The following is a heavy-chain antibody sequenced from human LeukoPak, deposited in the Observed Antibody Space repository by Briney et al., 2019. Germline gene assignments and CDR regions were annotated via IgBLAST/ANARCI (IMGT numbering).Heavy chain of an antibody. V-gene: IGHV3-30*02. CDR3: AASPRYKQQLGYFDY. D-gene: IGHD6-13*01. CDR1: GFTFSSYG. Sequence: GGSLRLSCAASGFTFSSYGMHWVRQAPGKGLEWVAVIWYDGSNKYYADSVKGRFTISRDNSKNTLYLQMNSLRPEDTAVYYCAASPRYKQQLGYFDYWGQGTLVTVSS. CDR2: IWYDGSNK. J-gene: IGHJ4*02.